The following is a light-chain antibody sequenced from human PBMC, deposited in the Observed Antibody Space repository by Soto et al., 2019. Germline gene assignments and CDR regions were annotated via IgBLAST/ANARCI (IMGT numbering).Light chain of an antibody. V-gene: IGLV2-11*01. CDR3: CSYAGSYTRYV. Sequence: QSALTQPRSVSGSPGQSVTISCTGTSSDVGGYNYVSWYQQHPGRAPKLMIYDVTKRPSGVPDRFSGSKSGYTASLTISGLQAEDEGDYYCCSYAGSYTRYVFGSGTKLTVL. J-gene: IGLJ1*01. CDR1: SSDVGGYNY. CDR2: DVT.